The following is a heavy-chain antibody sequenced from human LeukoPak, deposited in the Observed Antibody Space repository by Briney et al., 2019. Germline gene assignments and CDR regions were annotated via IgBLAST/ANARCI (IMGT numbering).Heavy chain of an antibody. CDR3: ARTLGAPGPFDY. J-gene: IGHJ4*02. CDR2: ISSSSSYI. CDR1: GFTFSSYS. V-gene: IGHV3-21*01. Sequence: GSLRLSCAASGFTFSSYSMNWVRQAPGKGLEWVSSISSSSSYIYYADSVKGRFTISRDNAKNSLYLQMNSLRAEDTAVYYCARTLGAPGPFDYWGQGTLVTVSS. D-gene: IGHD1-26*01.